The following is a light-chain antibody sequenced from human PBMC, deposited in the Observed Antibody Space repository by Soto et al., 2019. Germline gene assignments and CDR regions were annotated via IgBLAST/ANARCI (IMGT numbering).Light chain of an antibody. CDR1: QDITNY. CDR2: DAS. V-gene: IGKV1-33*01. Sequence: DIQMTQSPSSLSASVGDRVTITCQASQDITNYLNWYQQKPGKAPKLLIYDASNLGTGVPSRSSGSGSGTDFTFTISSLQPEDIATYYCQQYDNLLTFGGGTKVDIK. CDR3: QQYDNLLT. J-gene: IGKJ4*01.